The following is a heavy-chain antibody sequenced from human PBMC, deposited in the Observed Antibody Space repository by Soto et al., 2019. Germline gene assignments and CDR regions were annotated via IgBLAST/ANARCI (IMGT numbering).Heavy chain of an antibody. CDR3: ARVMVRGVAAERPYYYYGMDV. CDR1: GGSISSYY. CDR2: IYYSGST. J-gene: IGHJ6*02. D-gene: IGHD3-10*01. Sequence: SETLSLTCTVSGGSISSYYWSWIRQPPGKGLEWIGYIYYSGSTNYNPSLKSRVTISVDTSKNQFSLKLSSVTAADTAVYYCARVMVRGVAAERPYYYYGMDVWGQGTTVTVS. V-gene: IGHV4-59*01.